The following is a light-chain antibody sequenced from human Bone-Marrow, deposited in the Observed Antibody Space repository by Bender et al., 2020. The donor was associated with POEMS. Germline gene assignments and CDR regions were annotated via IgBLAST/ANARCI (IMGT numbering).Light chain of an antibody. CDR1: SSDVGGYNL. Sequence: QSALTQPASVSGSPGQSITISCTGTSSDVGGYNLVSWYQQYPGKAPKLIIYEGTQRPSGVSNRFSGSKSGNTASLAITGLQAEDEGDYYCQSYDNSLGGWVFGGGTKLTVL. CDR2: EGT. CDR3: QSYDNSLGGWV. J-gene: IGLJ3*02. V-gene: IGLV2-14*02.